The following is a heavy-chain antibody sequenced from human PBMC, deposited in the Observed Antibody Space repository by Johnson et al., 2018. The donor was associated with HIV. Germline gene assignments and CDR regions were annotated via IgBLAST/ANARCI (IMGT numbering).Heavy chain of an antibody. D-gene: IGHD3-16*01. Sequence: QVQLVESGGGVVQPGRSLRLSCAASGFIFSSYALHWVRQTTGKGLEWVAVISYDGSNRYYADSVKDRFTISRDNSKNTVYLQMNSLRPEDTAVYYCASGGHYDLNAFDIWGQGTMVTVSS. CDR1: GFIFSSYA. CDR2: ISYDGSNR. CDR3: ASGGHYDLNAFDI. V-gene: IGHV3-30*04. J-gene: IGHJ3*02.